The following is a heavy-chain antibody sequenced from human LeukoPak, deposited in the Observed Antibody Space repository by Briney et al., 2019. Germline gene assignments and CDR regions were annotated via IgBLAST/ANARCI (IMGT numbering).Heavy chain of an antibody. CDR2: ISHSGST. CDR3: ARGVSDQN. CDR1: GGSFSGYY. J-gene: IGHJ4*02. Sequence: SETLSLTCAVYGGSFSGYYWSWIRQSPGKGLEWIGEISHSGSTYYNPSLKSRVTISLDTSKNQFSLKLTSVTATDTAVYYCARGVSDQNWGQGTLVTVSS. V-gene: IGHV4-34*01.